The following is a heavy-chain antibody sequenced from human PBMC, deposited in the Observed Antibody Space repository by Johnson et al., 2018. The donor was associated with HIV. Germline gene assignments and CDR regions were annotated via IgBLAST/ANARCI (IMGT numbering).Heavy chain of an antibody. Sequence: QVQLVESGGGVVQPGRSLRLSCAASGFTFSSYAMHWVRQAPGNGLEWVAVISYDGSNKYYADSVKGRFTISRDNSKNTLYLQMNSLRAEDTAVYYCASQMIALDAFDIWGQGTMVTVSS. CDR3: ASQMIALDAFDI. CDR2: ISYDGSNK. J-gene: IGHJ3*02. D-gene: IGHD3-22*01. CDR1: GFTFSSYA. V-gene: IGHV3-30-3*01.